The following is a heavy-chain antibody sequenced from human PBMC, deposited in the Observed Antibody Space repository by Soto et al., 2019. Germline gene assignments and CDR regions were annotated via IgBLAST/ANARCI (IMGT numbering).Heavy chain of an antibody. J-gene: IGHJ4*02. V-gene: IGHV3-30-3*01. CDR3: AREMVLRYFGSPAY. CDR1: GFTFSSYA. CDR2: ISYDGSNK. Sequence: PGGSLRLSCAASGFTFSSYAMHWVRQAPGKGLEWVAVISYDGSNKYYADSVKGRFTISRDNSKNTLYLQMNSLRAEDTAVYYCAREMVLRYFGSPAYWGQGTLVTVYS. D-gene: IGHD3-9*01.